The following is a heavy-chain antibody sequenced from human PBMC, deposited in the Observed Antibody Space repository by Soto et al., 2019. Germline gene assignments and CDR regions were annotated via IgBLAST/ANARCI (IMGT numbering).Heavy chain of an antibody. V-gene: IGHV1-18*03. J-gene: IGHJ4*02. CDR3: ASRSGQLPYYFDY. CDR1: GFTFTNYG. CDR2: ISAYKGNT. D-gene: IGHD6-6*01. Sequence: ASVKVACKAAGFTFTNYGISWVRQAPGQGLEWMGWISAYKGNTNYAQKFQGRVTMTTDTSTSTAYLELRSLRSDDMAVYFCASRSGQLPYYFDYWGQGTQVTVSS.